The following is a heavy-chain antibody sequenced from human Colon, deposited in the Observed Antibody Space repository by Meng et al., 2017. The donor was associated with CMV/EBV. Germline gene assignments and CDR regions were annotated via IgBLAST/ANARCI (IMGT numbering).Heavy chain of an antibody. CDR3: ALRLRNSDGMDV. Sequence: GGSLRLSCATSGFTFSSYTMHWVRQAPGKGLVWVARINGDGSSTSYADSVRGRFTISRDNAKNTLFLQMNGLTTEDTALYYCALRLRNSDGMDVWGQGTTVTVSS. CDR2: INGDGSST. V-gene: IGHV3-74*01. J-gene: IGHJ6*02. CDR1: GFTFSSYT. D-gene: IGHD5-24*01.